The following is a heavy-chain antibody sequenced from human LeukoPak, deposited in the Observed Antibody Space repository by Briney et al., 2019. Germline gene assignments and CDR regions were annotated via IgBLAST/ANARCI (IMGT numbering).Heavy chain of an antibody. J-gene: IGHJ4*02. Sequence: SETLSLTCTVSGGSISSRPYYWGWVRQPPRKGLEWIGSISYSGSIHYNPSLKSRVTISVDTSKNQFSLKLTSVTAADTAVYYCASVNRGWFGVGEYWGQGTLVTVSS. D-gene: IGHD3-10*01. CDR3: ASVNRGWFGVGEY. CDR1: GGSISSRPYY. CDR2: ISYSGSI. V-gene: IGHV4-39*01.